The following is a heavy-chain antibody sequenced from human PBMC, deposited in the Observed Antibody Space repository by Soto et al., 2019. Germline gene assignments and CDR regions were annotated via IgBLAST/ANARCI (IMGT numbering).Heavy chain of an antibody. J-gene: IGHJ5*02. CDR3: ARDSITGHYFDP. D-gene: IGHD3-3*01. V-gene: IGHV4-30-2*01. CDR1: GGSISSGGYA. Sequence: QMRLQESGSGLVKPSQTLSLTCAVSGGSISSGGYAWNWIRQPPGKGLEWIGYIYHSGYTSYNPSLKNRVTISVDKSKNQFSLTLSFVTAADTAVYYCARDSITGHYFDPWGQGTLVTVSS. CDR2: IYHSGYT.